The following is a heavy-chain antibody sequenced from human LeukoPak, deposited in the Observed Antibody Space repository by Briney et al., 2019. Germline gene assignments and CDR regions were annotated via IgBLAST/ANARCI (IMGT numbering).Heavy chain of an antibody. CDR2: IYHSGST. CDR1: GGSISSSNW. Sequence: PSETLSLTCAVSGGSISSSNWWSWARQPPGEGLEWIGEIYHSGSTNYNPSLKSRVTISVDKSKNQFSLKLSSVTAADTAVYYCARGLSQQLVRGWFDPWGQGTLVTVSS. CDR3: ARGLSQQLVRGWFDP. V-gene: IGHV4-4*02. D-gene: IGHD6-13*01. J-gene: IGHJ5*02.